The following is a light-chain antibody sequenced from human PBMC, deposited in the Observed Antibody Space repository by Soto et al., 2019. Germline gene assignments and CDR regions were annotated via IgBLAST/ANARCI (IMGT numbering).Light chain of an antibody. Sequence: QSALTQPASVSGSPGQSITISCTGSSSDVGGYNHVSWYQQHPGKAPKLMIYDVSNRPSGVSNRFSGSKSGNTASLTISGLQAEDEAEYYCSSYTSSSTRVFGGGTKMTVL. CDR2: DVS. CDR3: SSYTSSSTRV. J-gene: IGLJ3*02. V-gene: IGLV2-14*03. CDR1: SSDVGGYNH.